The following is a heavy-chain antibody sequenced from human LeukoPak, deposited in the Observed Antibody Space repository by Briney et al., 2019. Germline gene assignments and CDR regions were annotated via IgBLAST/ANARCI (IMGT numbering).Heavy chain of an antibody. D-gene: IGHD5-18*01. CDR2: IGGNGDTS. CDR3: ATRHEYSYPY. CDR1: GFTFYNYA. J-gene: IGHJ4*02. V-gene: IGHV3-64*02. Sequence: GGSLRLSCVAPGFTFYNYAMHWVRQAPGKGLEYGSAIGGNGDTSYYADSVKGRFTISRDNSKNTVYLQLGSLRTEDMAVYYCATRHEYSYPYWGQGTLVTVSS.